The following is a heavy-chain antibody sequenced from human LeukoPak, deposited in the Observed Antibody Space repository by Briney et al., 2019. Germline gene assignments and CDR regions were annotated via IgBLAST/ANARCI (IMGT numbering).Heavy chain of an antibody. J-gene: IGHJ4*02. D-gene: IGHD6-6*01. CDR1: GFTFSGHA. Sequence: SGGSLRLSCAASGFTFSGHAMGWVRQAPGKGLEWVSAIRGSGGDTYYADSVKGRFTISRDNSKNTMYLQMNSLRVEDTALYYCANFIARAIDYWGQGTLVTVSS. V-gene: IGHV3-23*01. CDR3: ANFIARAIDY. CDR2: IRGSGGDT.